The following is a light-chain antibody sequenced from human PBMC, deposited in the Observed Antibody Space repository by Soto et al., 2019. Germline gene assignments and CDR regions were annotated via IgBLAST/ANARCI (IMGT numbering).Light chain of an antibody. CDR3: QQYGSSPWT. CDR1: QSAGNF. V-gene: IGKV3-20*01. CDR2: GAS. J-gene: IGKJ1*01. Sequence: EIVMSNSPATLALSPGETASLSCRASQSAGNFLAWYQQKPGQAPRLLIYGASSRATGIPDRFSGSGSGTDFTLTISRLEPEDFAVYYCQQYGSSPWTFGQGTKVDIK.